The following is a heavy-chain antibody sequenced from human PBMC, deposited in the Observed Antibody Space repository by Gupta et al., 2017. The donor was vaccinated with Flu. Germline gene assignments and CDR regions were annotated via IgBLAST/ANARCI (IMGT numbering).Heavy chain of an antibody. J-gene: IGHJ4*02. D-gene: IGHD1-26*01. CDR1: GGTFSSNA. CDR2: IIPIFGTT. Sequence: QVQLVQSGAEVKKPGSSVKVSCKASGGTFSSNAISWVRQAPGQGLEWMGGIIPIFGTTNYAQKFQGRVTITADKSTSTAYMDLSRLISEDTAVYYCASLSGSPHNYWGQGTLVTVSS. CDR3: ASLSGSPHNY. V-gene: IGHV1-69*06.